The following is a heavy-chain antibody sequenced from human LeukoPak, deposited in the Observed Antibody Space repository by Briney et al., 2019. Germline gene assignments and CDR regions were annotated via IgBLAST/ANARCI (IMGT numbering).Heavy chain of an antibody. CDR3: ARDNRDVVVPAPYYYYYGMDV. D-gene: IGHD2-2*01. CDR1: GFTFSSYS. V-gene: IGHV3-48*02. Sequence: GGSLRLSCAASGFTFSSYSMNWVRQAPGKGLEWVSYISSSSSTIYYADSVKGRFTISRDNAKNSLYLQMNSLRDEDTAVYYCARDNRDVVVPAPYYYYYGMDVWGQGTTVTVSS. J-gene: IGHJ6*02. CDR2: ISSSSSTI.